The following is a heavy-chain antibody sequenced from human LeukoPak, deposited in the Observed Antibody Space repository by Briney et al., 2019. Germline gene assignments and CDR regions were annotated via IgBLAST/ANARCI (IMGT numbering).Heavy chain of an antibody. J-gene: IGHJ4*02. CDR2: VRYDGSNE. Sequence: PGGSLRLSCQTSGFVFSNYGMHWVRQAPGKGLEWVAFVRYDGSNEYYADSVKGRFTISRDNSRNTLYLRMNSRRAEDTGVYSCAKDSNSGYVSVGPDYWGLGTLVTVSS. D-gene: IGHD3-22*01. V-gene: IGHV3-30*02. CDR1: GFVFSNYG. CDR3: AKDSNSGYVSVGPDY.